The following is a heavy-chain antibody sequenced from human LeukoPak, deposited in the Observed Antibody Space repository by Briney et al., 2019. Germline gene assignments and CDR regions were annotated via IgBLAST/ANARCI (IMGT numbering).Heavy chain of an antibody. CDR3: AGLVGRYSSGLYYYYFDY. V-gene: IGHV4-4*02. J-gene: IGHJ4*02. CDR2: MYLSGTT. D-gene: IGHD3-22*01. CDR1: GDSINSLDL. Sequence: SETLSLTRTVSGDSINSLDLWSWVRQPPGKGLEWIGEMYLSGTTHSNPSVKSRVTISIDKSKNQFFLNLSSVTAADTAVYYCAGLVGRYSSGLYYYYFDYWGQGTLVTVSS.